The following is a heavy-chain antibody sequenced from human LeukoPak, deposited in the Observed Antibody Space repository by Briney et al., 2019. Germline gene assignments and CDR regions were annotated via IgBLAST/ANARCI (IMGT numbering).Heavy chain of an antibody. V-gene: IGHV1-69*13. CDR2: IIPIFGTT. J-gene: IGHJ4*02. CDR1: GYTFTGYY. CDR3: ARDLGSRDGYNPPNLFDN. D-gene: IGHD5-24*01. Sequence: ASVKVSCKASGYTFTGYYMHWVRQAPGQGLEWMGGIIPIFGTTNYAQKFQGRVTITADESTSTAYMELSSLRSEDTAVYYCARDLGSRDGYNPPNLFDNWGQGTLVTVSS.